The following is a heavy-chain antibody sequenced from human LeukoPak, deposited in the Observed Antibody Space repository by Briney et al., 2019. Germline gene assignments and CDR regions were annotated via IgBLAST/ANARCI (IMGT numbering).Heavy chain of an antibody. D-gene: IGHD6-19*01. CDR3: ARAPSGWYFDS. V-gene: IGHV3-33*01. J-gene: IGHJ4*02. CDR2: IWYDGSNK. Sequence: GRSLRLSCAASGFTFSSYGMHWVRQAPGKGLEWVAVIWYDGSNKYYADSVKGRFTISRDNSKNTLFLRMNSLRAEDTALYYCARAPSGWYFDSWGQGTLVTVSS. CDR1: GFTFSSYG.